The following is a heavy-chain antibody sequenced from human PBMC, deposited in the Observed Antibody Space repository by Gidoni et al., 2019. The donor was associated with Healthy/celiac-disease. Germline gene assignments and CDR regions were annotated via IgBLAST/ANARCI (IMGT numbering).Heavy chain of an antibody. J-gene: IGHJ3*02. CDR2: INAGNGNT. V-gene: IGHV1-3*01. Sequence: QVQPVQSGAEVKKPGASVKVSCKASGYTFTSYAMHWVRQAPGQRLEWMGWINAGNGNTKYSQKFQGRVTITRDTSASTAYMELSSLRSEDTAVYYCARGPPGRTIFADNWGQGTMVTVSS. CDR1: GYTFTSYA. D-gene: IGHD3-3*01. CDR3: ARGPPGRTIFADN.